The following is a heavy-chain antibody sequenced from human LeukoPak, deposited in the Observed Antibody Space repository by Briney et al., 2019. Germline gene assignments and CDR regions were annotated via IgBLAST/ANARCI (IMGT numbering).Heavy chain of an antibody. CDR3: AKDATAVVGTVYMDV. V-gene: IGHV3-23*01. CDR1: GFTFSSYA. CDR2: ISSSGGTT. Sequence: GGSLRLSCAASGFTFSSYAMNWVRQAPGKGLEWVSTISSSGGTTYYAASVKGRFTISRDYSKNTLYLQMNSLRAEDTAVYYCAKDATAVVGTVYMDVWGKGTTVTISS. J-gene: IGHJ6*03. D-gene: IGHD6-13*01.